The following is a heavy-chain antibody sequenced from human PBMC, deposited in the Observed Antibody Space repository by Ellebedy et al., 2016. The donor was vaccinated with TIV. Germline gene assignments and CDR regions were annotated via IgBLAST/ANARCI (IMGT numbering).Heavy chain of an antibody. CDR1: GFSFSNYW. J-gene: IGHJ3*02. CDR2: IRQDATEK. Sequence: GESLKISCADSGFSFSNYWMTWVRQAPGKGLEWVANIRQDATEKYYVDSVKGRFTISRDNAKDSLYLQMSSLRAEDTALYYCARSGCGGDCYSEAFDIWGQGTMVTVSS. V-gene: IGHV3-7*01. D-gene: IGHD2-21*02. CDR3: ARSGCGGDCYSEAFDI.